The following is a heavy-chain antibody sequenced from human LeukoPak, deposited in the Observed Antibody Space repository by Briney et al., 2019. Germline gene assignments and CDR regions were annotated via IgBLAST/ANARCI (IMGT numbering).Heavy chain of an antibody. CDR3: ARVGHYDPDLEAFDI. Sequence: GGSLRVSCAASGFTFSSYAMHWVRQAPGKGLEWVAVISYDGSNKYYADSVKGRFTISRDNSKNTLYLQMNSLRAEDTAVYYCARVGHYDPDLEAFDIWGQGPMVTVSS. CDR2: ISYDGSNK. D-gene: IGHD3-3*01. CDR1: GFTFSSYA. V-gene: IGHV3-30-3*01. J-gene: IGHJ3*02.